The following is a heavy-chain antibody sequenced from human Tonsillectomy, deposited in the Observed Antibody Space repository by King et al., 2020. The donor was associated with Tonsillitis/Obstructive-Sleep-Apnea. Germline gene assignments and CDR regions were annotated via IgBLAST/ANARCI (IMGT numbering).Heavy chain of an antibody. CDR2: INTHTGNP. Sequence: QLVQSGSELKKPGASVKISCKASEFTFTSYAMNWVRQAPGQGLEWMGWINTHTGNPTYAQGFTGRFVFSLDISVSTAYLQINSLKAEDTAVYYCAREGGFQTYYDFWCGSPDAFDIWGQGTMVTVSS. J-gene: IGHJ3*02. V-gene: IGHV7-4-1*02. CDR1: EFTFTSYA. D-gene: IGHD3-3*01. CDR3: AREGGFQTYYDFWCGSPDAFDI.